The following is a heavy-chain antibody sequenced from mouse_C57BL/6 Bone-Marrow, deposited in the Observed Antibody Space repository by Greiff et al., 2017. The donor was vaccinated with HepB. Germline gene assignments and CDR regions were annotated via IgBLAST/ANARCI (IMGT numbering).Heavy chain of an antibody. Sequence: VKLMESGPGLVAPSQSLSITCTVSGFSLTSYGVDWVRQPPGKGLEWLGVIWGGGSTNYNSALMSRLSISKDNSKSQVFLKMNSLQTDDTAMYYCAKREGSIYYGNYNYYAMDYWGQGTSVTVSS. CDR1: GFSLTSYG. J-gene: IGHJ4*01. CDR2: IWGGGST. CDR3: AKREGSIYYGNYNYYAMDY. D-gene: IGHD2-1*01. V-gene: IGHV2-9*01.